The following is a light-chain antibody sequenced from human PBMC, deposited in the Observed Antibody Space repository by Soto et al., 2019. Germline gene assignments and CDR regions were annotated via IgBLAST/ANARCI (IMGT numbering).Light chain of an antibody. V-gene: IGLV2-23*02. J-gene: IGLJ2*01. CDR1: SSDVGNYNL. CDR3: CSYAGSTAL. Sequence: QAVLTQPASVSGSPGQSITISCTGTSSDVGNYNLVSWYQQVPGKVPKLIIYEVTQRPSGVSNRFSGSKSGNTASLTISGLQPEDEGDYYCCSYAGSTALFGGGTKVTVL. CDR2: EVT.